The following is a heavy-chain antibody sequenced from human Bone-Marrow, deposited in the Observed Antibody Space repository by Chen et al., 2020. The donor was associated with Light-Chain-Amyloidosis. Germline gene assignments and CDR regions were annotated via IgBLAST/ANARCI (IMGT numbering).Heavy chain of an antibody. V-gene: IGHV1-18*01. CDR2: ISAYNGKT. CDR3: ARDGRDYGDYINFDY. Sequence: QVQLVQSGAEVTPPGASVTVSCRTHGYTFTNYGISWIRQAPGQGLEWMAWISAYNGKTNYAQQFQGRVTMTTDTLTNTAYMELRSLRSDETAVYYCARDGRDYGDYINFDYWGQGTLVTVSS. D-gene: IGHD4-17*01. CDR1: GYTFTNYG. J-gene: IGHJ4*02.